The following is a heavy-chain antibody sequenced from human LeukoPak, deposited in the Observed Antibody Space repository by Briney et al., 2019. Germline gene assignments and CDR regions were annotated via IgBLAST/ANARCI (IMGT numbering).Heavy chain of an antibody. CDR2: IIPIFGTA. Sequence: ASVKVSCKASGYTFTSYYMHWVRQAPGQGLEWMGGIIPIFGTANYAQKFQGRVTITVDKSTSTAYMELSSLRSEDTAVYYCARDADPGSYPTDNWFDPWGQGTLVTVSS. CDR3: ARDADPGSYPTDNWFDP. D-gene: IGHD1-26*01. J-gene: IGHJ5*02. V-gene: IGHV1-69*06. CDR1: GYTFTSYY.